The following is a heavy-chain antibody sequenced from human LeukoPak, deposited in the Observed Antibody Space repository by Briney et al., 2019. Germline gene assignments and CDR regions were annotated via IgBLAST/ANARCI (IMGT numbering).Heavy chain of an antibody. J-gene: IGHJ2*01. V-gene: IGHV4-4*09. CDR1: GGSISSYY. CDR2: IYTSGST. D-gene: IGHD6-13*01. Sequence: SETLSLTCTVSGGSISSYYWSWIRQPPGKGLEWIGYIYTSGSTNYNPSLKSRVTISVDTSKNQFSLKLSSVTAADTAVYYCARHKLQAGWYLDLWGRGTLVTVSS. CDR3: ARHKLQAGWYLDL.